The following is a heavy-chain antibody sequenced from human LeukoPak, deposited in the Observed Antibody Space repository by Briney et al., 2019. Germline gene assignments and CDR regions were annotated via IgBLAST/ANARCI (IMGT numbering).Heavy chain of an antibody. CDR1: GYTFTSYG. CDR3: ARVNNDYGDYDDY. V-gene: IGHV1-18*01. J-gene: IGHJ4*02. Sequence: ASVTVSFTASGYTFTSYGISWVRQAPGRGLEWMGWISAYNGNTNYAQKLQGRVTMTTDTSTSTAYMELRSLRSDDTAVYYCARVNNDYGDYDDYWGQGTLVTVSS. D-gene: IGHD4-17*01. CDR2: ISAYNGNT.